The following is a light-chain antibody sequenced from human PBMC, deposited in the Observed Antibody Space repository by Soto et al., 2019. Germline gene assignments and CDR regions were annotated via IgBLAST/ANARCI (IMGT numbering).Light chain of an antibody. Sequence: AVLTEPSSVTGATGQRVTISRTESSSNIGATYDVQWYQQLPGTAPKLLIYGNSNRPSGVPDRFSGSKSGTSASLAIAGLQADDEADYYCQSYDSSLSAHYVFGTGTKVTVL. CDR3: QSYDSSLSAHYV. CDR2: GNS. CDR1: SSNIGATYD. J-gene: IGLJ1*01. V-gene: IGLV1-40*01.